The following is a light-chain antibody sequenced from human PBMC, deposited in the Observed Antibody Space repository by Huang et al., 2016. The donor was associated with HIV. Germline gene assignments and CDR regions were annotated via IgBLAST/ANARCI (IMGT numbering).Light chain of an antibody. J-gene: IGKJ1*01. CDR3: QQYYSSPQT. Sequence: DIIMTQSLDSLAVSLGERATLNCRSSQSVYSSSTSKDYMAWFQQKPGQPPRLLLFWASTREGGVPERFSGSGSGTHFTLTIANLEAEDAAIYYCQQYYSSPQTFGQGTRVEVK. CDR1: QSVYSSSTSKDY. CDR2: WAS. V-gene: IGKV4-1*01.